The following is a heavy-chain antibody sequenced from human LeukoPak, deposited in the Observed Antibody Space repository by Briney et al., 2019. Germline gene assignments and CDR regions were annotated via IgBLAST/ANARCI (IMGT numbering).Heavy chain of an antibody. CDR3: ARSSPYCTNGLCYRESNY. Sequence: GESLKISCTASGYSFTTYWIGWVRQMPGEGLEWMGIIYPGDSDTRYGPSFQGQVTLSADKSINTPYLQWSSLKTSHTAMYYCARSSPYCTNGLCYRESNYWGQGTLVTVSS. J-gene: IGHJ4*02. D-gene: IGHD2-8*01. V-gene: IGHV5-51*01. CDR1: GYSFTTYW. CDR2: IYPGDSDT.